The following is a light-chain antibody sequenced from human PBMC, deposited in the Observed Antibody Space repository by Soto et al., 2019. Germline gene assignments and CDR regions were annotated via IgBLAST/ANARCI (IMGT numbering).Light chain of an antibody. CDR3: ETWDSNTWV. Sequence: QPVLTQSSSASASLGSSVKLTCTLSSWHSSYIIAWHQQQPGKAPRYLMKLEGSGSYNKGSGVPDRFSGSSSGADRYLTISNLQFEDEADYYCETWDSNTWVFGGGTQLTVL. V-gene: IGLV4-60*02. J-gene: IGLJ3*02. CDR1: SWHSSYI. CDR2: LEGSGSY.